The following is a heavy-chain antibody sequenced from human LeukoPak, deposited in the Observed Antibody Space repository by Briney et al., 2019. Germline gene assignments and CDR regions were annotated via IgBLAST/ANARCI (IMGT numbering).Heavy chain of an antibody. D-gene: IGHD6-13*01. Sequence: ASVKVSCKASGYTFTSYAMNWVRQAAGQGLEWMGWINTNTGNPTYAQGFTGRFVFSLDTSVSTAYLQISSLKAEDTAVYYCARGRIAAAGNVPPPPNYYYGMDVWGQGTTVTVSS. J-gene: IGHJ6*02. CDR2: INTNTGNP. CDR1: GYTFTSYA. CDR3: ARGRIAAAGNVPPPPNYYYGMDV. V-gene: IGHV7-4-1*02.